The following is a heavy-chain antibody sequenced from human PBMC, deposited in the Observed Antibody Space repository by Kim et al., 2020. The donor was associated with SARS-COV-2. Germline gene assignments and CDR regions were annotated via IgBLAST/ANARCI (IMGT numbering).Heavy chain of an antibody. V-gene: IGHV4-39*01. CDR2: IYYSGST. D-gene: IGHD3-22*01. Sequence: SETLSLTCTVSGGSISSSSYYWGWIRQPPGKGLEWIGSIYYSGSTYYNPSLKSRVTISVDTSKNQFSLKLSSVTAADTAVYYCARRPSKLLITMIVEGTISPGDFDYWGQGTLVTVSS. J-gene: IGHJ4*02. CDR3: ARRPSKLLITMIVEGTISPGDFDY. CDR1: GGSISSSSYY.